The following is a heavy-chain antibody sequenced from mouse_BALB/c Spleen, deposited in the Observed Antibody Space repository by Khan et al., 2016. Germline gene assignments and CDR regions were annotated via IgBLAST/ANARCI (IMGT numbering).Heavy chain of an antibody. V-gene: IGHV1-5*01. CDR2: IYPGNSET. Sequence: EVQLQESGTVLARPGASVKMSYKASAYIFTSYWMHWIKQRPGQGLEWIGTIYPGNSETSYNQKFKGKAKVTAVTSATTAYMELSSLTNEDSAVYYCTILSRRYAMDYWGQGTSVTVSS. CDR3: TILSRRYAMDY. D-gene: IGHD2-4*01. CDR1: AYIFTSYW. J-gene: IGHJ4*01.